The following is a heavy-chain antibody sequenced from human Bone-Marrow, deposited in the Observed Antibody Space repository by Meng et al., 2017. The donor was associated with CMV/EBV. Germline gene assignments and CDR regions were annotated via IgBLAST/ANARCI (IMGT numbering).Heavy chain of an antibody. CDR1: GFTFSSYS. D-gene: IGHD6-19*01. V-gene: IGHV3-21*01. CDR2: ISSSSSYI. Sequence: GESLKISCAASGFTFSSYSMNWVRQAPGKGLEWVSSISSSSSYIYYADSVKGRFTISRDNAKSSRYLQMNSLRAEDTAVYYCARHSSGWYEEDYWGQGTLVTVSS. CDR3: ARHSSGWYEEDY. J-gene: IGHJ4*02.